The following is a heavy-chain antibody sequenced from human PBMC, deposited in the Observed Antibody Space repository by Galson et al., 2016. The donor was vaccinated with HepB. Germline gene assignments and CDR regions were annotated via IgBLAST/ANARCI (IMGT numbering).Heavy chain of an antibody. CDR2: ISYDGINS. Sequence: SLRLSCAASGFTFSNYGMHWVRQAPGKGLEWVALISYDGINSYYADSLKGRFTISRDNSKNTLYQQMNSLRAEDTGVYYCAKDRLAAPHYYYVMDVWGQGTTVTVSS. J-gene: IGHJ6*02. D-gene: IGHD3-16*01. V-gene: IGHV3-30*18. CDR3: AKDRLAAPHYYYVMDV. CDR1: GFTFSNYG.